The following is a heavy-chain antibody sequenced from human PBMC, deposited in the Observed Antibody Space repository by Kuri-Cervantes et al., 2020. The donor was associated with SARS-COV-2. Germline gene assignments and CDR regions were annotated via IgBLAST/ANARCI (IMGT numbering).Heavy chain of an antibody. CDR2: IYYSGST. D-gene: IGHD3-3*01. CDR3: ARGHWSGYSNAAEMGAFDI. Sequence: SETLSLTCTVSGGSISSSSYYWGWIRQPPGKGLEWIGSIYYSGSTYYNPSLKSRVTIPVDTSKNQFSLKLSSVTAADTAVYYCARGHWSGYSNAAEMGAFDIWGQGTMVTVSS. J-gene: IGHJ3*02. CDR1: GGSISSSSYY. V-gene: IGHV4-39*01.